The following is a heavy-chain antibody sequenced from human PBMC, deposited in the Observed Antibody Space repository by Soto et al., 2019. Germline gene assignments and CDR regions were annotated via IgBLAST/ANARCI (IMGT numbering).Heavy chain of an antibody. CDR1: GFSLSNARMG. J-gene: IGHJ4*02. D-gene: IGHD3-10*01. V-gene: IGHV2-26*01. Sequence: SGPTLVKHTETLTLTCTVSGFSLSNARMGVSWIRQPPGKALEWLAHIFSNDEKSYSTSLKSRLTISKDTSKSQVVLTMTNMDPVDTATYYCARIRAVRGVIRFAYWGQGTLVTVSS. CDR2: IFSNDEK. CDR3: ARIRAVRGVIRFAY.